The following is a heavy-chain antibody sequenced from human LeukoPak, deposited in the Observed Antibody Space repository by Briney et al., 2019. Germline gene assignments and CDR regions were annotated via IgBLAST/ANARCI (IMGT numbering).Heavy chain of an antibody. CDR1: GFTFSSYS. Sequence: PRGSLRLSCAASGFTFSSYSMNWVRQAPGKGLEWVSYISSSSSTIYYADSVKGRFTISRDNAKNSLYLQMNSLRDEDTAVYYCARGGSSSSGAIGDYWGQGTLVTVSS. CDR3: ARGGSSSSGAIGDY. J-gene: IGHJ4*02. V-gene: IGHV3-48*02. D-gene: IGHD6-6*01. CDR2: ISSSSSTI.